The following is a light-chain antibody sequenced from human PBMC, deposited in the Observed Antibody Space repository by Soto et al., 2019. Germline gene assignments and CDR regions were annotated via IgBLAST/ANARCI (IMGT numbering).Light chain of an antibody. CDR3: QQYHDWPPFYT. CDR2: GAS. Sequence: MTQSPATLSLSPGERATLYCRASQNVGTNLAWYQQRPGQAPRLLISGASTGVTGLPDRFSGSRSGTEFSLTISSLQFEDFAVYYCQQYHDWPPFYTVDPGTNVDI. V-gene: IGKV3-15*01. CDR1: QNVGTN. J-gene: IGKJ3*01.